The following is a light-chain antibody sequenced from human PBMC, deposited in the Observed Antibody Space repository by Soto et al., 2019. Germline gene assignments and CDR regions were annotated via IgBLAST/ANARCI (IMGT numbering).Light chain of an antibody. Sequence: EIVLTQSPGTLSLSPGERATLSCRASQSVRSSYLAWYQQKPGQAPRLLIYGASSRATGIPDRFSGSGSGTDFTLTISILEPEDLAVYYCQQDGSSPTFGGGTKVEIK. CDR2: GAS. J-gene: IGKJ4*01. CDR1: QSVRSSY. V-gene: IGKV3-20*01. CDR3: QQDGSSPT.